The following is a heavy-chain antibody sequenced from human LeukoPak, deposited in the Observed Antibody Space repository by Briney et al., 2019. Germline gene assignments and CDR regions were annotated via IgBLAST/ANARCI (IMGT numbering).Heavy chain of an antibody. CDR2: IYYSGST. D-gene: IGHD3-22*01. Sequence: SETLSLTCTVSGGFISSYYWSWIRQPPGKGLEWIGNIYYSGSTNYNPSLKSRVTISVDTSKNQFSLKLSSVTAADTAVYYCTRGSIAYYYMDVWGKGTTVTISS. V-gene: IGHV4-59*01. J-gene: IGHJ6*03. CDR3: TRGSIAYYYMDV. CDR1: GGFISSYY.